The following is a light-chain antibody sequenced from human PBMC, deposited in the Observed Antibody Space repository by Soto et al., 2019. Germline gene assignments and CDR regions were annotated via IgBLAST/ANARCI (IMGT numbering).Light chain of an antibody. J-gene: IGLJ1*01. Sequence: QSVLTQPPSASGTPGQRVTNSCSGSSSNIGSNTVNWYQQLPGTAPKLLIYNNNQRPSGVPDRFSGSKSGTSASMAISGRQYEDDADYYCAAWDDSLNGLVFGTGTKVTVL. CDR1: SSNIGSNT. V-gene: IGLV1-44*01. CDR2: NNN. CDR3: AAWDDSLNGLV.